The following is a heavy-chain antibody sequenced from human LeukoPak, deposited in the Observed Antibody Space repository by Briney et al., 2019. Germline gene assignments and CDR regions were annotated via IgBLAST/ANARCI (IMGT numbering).Heavy chain of an antibody. CDR3: ARGERGYSSSWYRRNWFDP. J-gene: IGHJ5*02. D-gene: IGHD6-13*01. CDR2: INHSGST. V-gene: IGHV4-34*01. CDR1: GGSFSGYY. Sequence: SETLSLTCAVYGGSFSGYYWSWIRQPPGKGLEWIGEINHSGSTNYNPSLKSRVTISVDTSKNQFSLKLSSVTAADTAVYYCARGERGYSSSWYRRNWFDPWGQGTLVTVSS.